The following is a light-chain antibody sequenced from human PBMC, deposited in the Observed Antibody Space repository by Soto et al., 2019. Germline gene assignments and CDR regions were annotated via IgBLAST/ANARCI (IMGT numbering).Light chain of an antibody. V-gene: IGLV1-40*01. CDR1: SSNFGAGYD. CDR2: ANS. CDR3: QSFDGSLSDYV. J-gene: IGLJ1*01. Sequence: SVLTQPPSVSGAPGQRVTISCTGSSSNFGAGYDVHWYQVVGGSAPKLLIYANSHRPSGVPDRFSGSKSGTSASLAITGLQAEDEADYFCQSFDGSLSDYVFGTGTKVTVL.